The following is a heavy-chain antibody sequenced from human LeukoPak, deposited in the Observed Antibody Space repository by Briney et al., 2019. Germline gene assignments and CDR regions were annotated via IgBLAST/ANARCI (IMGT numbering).Heavy chain of an antibody. V-gene: IGHV4-39*07. J-gene: IGHJ6*03. CDR3: ARERLSYYYMDA. Sequence: SETLSPTCTVSGGSIGSSTYYWVWIRQPPGKGLEWIGSIYYNGDTYYSPSFQSRVSISVATSKNQFSLKLSSVTAADTAVYYCARERLSYYYMDAWGKGTTVNVSS. CDR2: IYYNGDT. CDR1: GGSIGSSTYY. D-gene: IGHD1-1*01.